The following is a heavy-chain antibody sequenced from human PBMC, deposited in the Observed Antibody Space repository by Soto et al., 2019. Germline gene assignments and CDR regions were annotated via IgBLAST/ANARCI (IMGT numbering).Heavy chain of an antibody. V-gene: IGHV3-74*01. CDR3: VRPSQSRHPPYGSLRYFDY. D-gene: IGHD3-10*01. J-gene: IGHJ4*02. Sequence: EVQLVESGGGLVQPGGSLRLSCAASGFSFSNFYMHWVRQAPGKGLEWVSYINTDGSFTGYADSVKGRFTISRDNANNNLYVHRESLRAEETAVYSCVRPSQSRHPPYGSLRYFDYWGQGIQVTVS. CDR1: GFSFSNFY. CDR2: INTDGSFT.